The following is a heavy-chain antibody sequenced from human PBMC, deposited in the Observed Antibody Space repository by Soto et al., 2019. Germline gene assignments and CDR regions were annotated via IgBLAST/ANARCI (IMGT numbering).Heavy chain of an antibody. D-gene: IGHD2-2*01. CDR3: ARGGYCSSTSCYYWFDP. CDR1: GYTFTSYD. V-gene: IGHV1-8*01. Sequence: GASVKVSCKASGYTFTSYDINWVRQATGQGLEWMGWMNPNSGNTGYAQKFQGRVTMTRNTSISTAYMELSSLRSEDTAVYYCARGGYCSSTSCYYWFDPWGQRTLVTVSS. J-gene: IGHJ5*02. CDR2: MNPNSGNT.